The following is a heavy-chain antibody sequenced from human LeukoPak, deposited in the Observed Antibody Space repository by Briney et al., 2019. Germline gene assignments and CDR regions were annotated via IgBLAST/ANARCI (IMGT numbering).Heavy chain of an antibody. CDR2: ISSSSSDI. CDR3: ARLSGYSYGLFIPGLDY. D-gene: IGHD5-18*01. J-gene: IGHJ4*02. CDR1: GFTFSSYS. Sequence: GGSLRLSCADSGFTFSSYSMNWVRQAPGKGLEWVSSISSSSSDIYYADSVKGRFTISRDNAKNSLFLQMNNLRAEDTAVYYCARLSGYSYGLFIPGLDYWGQGTLVTVSS. V-gene: IGHV3-21*01.